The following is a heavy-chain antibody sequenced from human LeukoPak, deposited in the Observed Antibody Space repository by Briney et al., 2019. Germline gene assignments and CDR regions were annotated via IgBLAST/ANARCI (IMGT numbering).Heavy chain of an antibody. CDR1: GFTFSNYN. D-gene: IGHD3-10*01. Sequence: GGSLRLSCAASGFTFSNYNMIWVRQAPGKGLEWVSSISSSSSYIYYADSVKGRFTISRDNAKNSLYLQMNSLRAEDTAVYYCARDVQGVGIDYWGQGTLVTVSS. CDR3: ARDVQGVGIDY. V-gene: IGHV3-21*01. CDR2: ISSSSSYI. J-gene: IGHJ4*02.